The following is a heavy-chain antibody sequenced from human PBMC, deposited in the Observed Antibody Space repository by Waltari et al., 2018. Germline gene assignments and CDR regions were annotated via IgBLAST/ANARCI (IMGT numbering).Heavy chain of an antibody. CDR2: ISGSGGST. CDR1: GFTFSSYA. V-gene: IGHV3-23*01. J-gene: IGHJ6*01. D-gene: IGHD3-16*01. Sequence: EGQPLESGGGLVQPGGSLRLSCTASGFTFSSYAISLVRQAPGKGLEWVSAISGSGGSTYSAHSVKGRFTISRDNSKNTLYLQMNSLRAEDTAVYYCAKKWGPMGFGSSRGQGTTVTVSS. CDR3: AKKWGPMGFGSS.